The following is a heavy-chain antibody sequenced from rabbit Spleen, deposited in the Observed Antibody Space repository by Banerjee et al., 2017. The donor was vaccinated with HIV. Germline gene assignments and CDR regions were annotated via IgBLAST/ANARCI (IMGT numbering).Heavy chain of an antibody. D-gene: IGHD3-1*01. CDR1: GFSFSSSYW. J-gene: IGHJ4*01. CDR2: TYGGSSGST. Sequence: QEQLEESGGDLVKPEGSLTLTCTASGFSFSSSYWICWVRQAPGKGLEWIACTYGGSSGSTYYASWAKGRFTISKTSSTTVTLHMTSLTAADTATYFCARNAGYAGDGYGEFDLWGPGTLVTVS. V-gene: IGHV1S45*01. CDR3: ARNAGYAGDGYGEFDL.